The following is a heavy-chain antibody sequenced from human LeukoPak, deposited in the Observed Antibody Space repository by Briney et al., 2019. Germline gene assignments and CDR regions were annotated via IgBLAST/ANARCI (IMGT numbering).Heavy chain of an antibody. CDR2: IYYSGNT. CDR1: GGSISSYY. D-gene: IGHD3-22*01. V-gene: IGHV4-59*01. Sequence: TSETLSLTCTVSGGSISSYYWSWIRQPPGKGLEWIGYIYYSGNTKYNPSLESRVTMSVDTSKNQFSLKLSSVTAADTAVYYCARGLGDHYDSIKTRFDPWGQGTLVTVSS. CDR3: ARGLGDHYDSIKTRFDP. J-gene: IGHJ5*02.